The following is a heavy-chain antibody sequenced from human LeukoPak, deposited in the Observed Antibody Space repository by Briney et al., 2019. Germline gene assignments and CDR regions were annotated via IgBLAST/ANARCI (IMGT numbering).Heavy chain of an antibody. D-gene: IGHD3-3*01. CDR2: IYHSGST. CDR1: GYSISSGYY. Sequence: TSETLSLTCTVSGYSISSGYYWGWIRQPPGKGLEWIGSIYHSGSTYYNPSLKSRVTISIDTSKNQFSLRLSSVTAADTALYYCARLHDFWSSYLDYWGQGTLVPVSS. CDR3: ARLHDFWSSYLDY. J-gene: IGHJ4*02. V-gene: IGHV4-38-2*02.